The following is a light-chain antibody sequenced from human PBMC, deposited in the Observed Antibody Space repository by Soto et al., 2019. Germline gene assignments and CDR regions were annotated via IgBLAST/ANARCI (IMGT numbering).Light chain of an antibody. J-gene: IGKJ5*01. CDR3: QQYGSSPQT. CDR2: GAS. V-gene: IGKV3-20*01. Sequence: IVWTQSPGTLSLSPGERATLSCRASQSVDSRYLAWYQQKPGQAPRLLIYGASSRATGIPDRFSGSGSGTDFTLTISRLEPEDFAVYYCQQYGSSPQTFGQGTRLEIK. CDR1: QSVDSRY.